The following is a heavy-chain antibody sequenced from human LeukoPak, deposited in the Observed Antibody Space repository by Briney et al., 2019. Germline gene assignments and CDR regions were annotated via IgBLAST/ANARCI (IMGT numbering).Heavy chain of an antibody. D-gene: IGHD3-22*01. CDR1: GGSISSSSYY. Sequence: PSETLSLTCTVSGGSISSSSYYWGWIRQPPGKRLEWIGSIHYSGSTYYNPSLKSRVTISVDTSKNQFSLKLSSVTAADTAVYYCARSREIDYYECSGYFGYWGQGTLVTVSS. CDR2: IHYSGST. J-gene: IGHJ4*02. V-gene: IGHV4-39*07. CDR3: ARSREIDYYECSGYFGY.